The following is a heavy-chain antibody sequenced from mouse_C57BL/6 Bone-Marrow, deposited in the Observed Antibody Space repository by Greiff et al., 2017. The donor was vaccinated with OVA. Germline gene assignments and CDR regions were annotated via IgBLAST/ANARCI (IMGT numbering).Heavy chain of an antibody. D-gene: IGHD1-1*01. CDR2: IYPGSGST. Sequence: VKLQQPGAELVKPGASVKMSCKASGYTFTSYWITWVKQRPGQGLEWIGDIYPGSGSTNYNEKFKSKDTLTVDTSSSTAYMQLSSLTSEDSAVYYCALRFYGYFDVWGTGTTVTVSS. J-gene: IGHJ1*03. V-gene: IGHV1-55*01. CDR1: GYTFTSYW. CDR3: ALRFYGYFDV.